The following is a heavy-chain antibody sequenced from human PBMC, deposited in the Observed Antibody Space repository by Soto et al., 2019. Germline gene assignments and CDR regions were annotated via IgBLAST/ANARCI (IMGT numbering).Heavy chain of an antibody. CDR1: GFSLSTPGRR. D-gene: IGHD2-21*01. V-gene: IGHV2-70*04. J-gene: IGHJ4*02. CDR3: ARVWIADPFDY. CDR2: IDWDDDT. Sequence: ESGPTLVNPTQTLTLTCTFSGFSLSTPGRRVSWIRQPPGKALEWLARIDWDDDTFYSPSLKTRLTISKDTSKNQVVLTVANMDPTDTAIYYCARVWIADPFDYWGQGALVTVSS.